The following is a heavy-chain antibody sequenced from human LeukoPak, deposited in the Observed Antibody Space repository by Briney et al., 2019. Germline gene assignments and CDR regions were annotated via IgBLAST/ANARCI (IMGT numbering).Heavy chain of an antibody. CDR2: ISYDGSNK. V-gene: IGHV3-30-3*01. D-gene: IGHD3-10*01. CDR1: GFTFSSYA. CDR3: ARGITMAV. Sequence: GGSLRLSCAASGFTFSSYAMHWVRQAPGKGLEWVAVISYDGSNKYYADSVKGRFTTSRDNSKNTLYLQMNSLRAEDTAVYYCARGITMAVWGQGTLVTVSS. J-gene: IGHJ4*02.